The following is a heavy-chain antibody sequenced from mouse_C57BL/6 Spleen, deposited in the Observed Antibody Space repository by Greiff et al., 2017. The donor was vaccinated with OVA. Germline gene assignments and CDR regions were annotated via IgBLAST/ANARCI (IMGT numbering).Heavy chain of an antibody. D-gene: IGHD2-2*01. J-gene: IGHJ1*03. V-gene: IGHV1-22*01. CDR1: GYTFTDYN. CDR3: APIYYGSTRYFDV. Sequence: SGPELVKPGASVKMSCKASGYTFTDYNMHWVKQSHGKSLEWIGYINPNNGGTSYNQKFKGKATLTVNKSSSTAYMELRSLTSEDSAVYYCAPIYYGSTRYFDVWGTGTTVTVSS. CDR2: INPNNGGT.